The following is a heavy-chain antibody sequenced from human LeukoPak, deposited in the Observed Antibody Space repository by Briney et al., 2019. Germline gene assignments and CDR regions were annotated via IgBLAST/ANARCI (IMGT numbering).Heavy chain of an antibody. CDR3: ARDSGSRDSSGYYAYYYYGMDV. Sequence: GGSLRLSCAASGFIFSNFGMHWVRQAPGRGLEWVAVIWHDGSDKYYADSVKGRFTISRDNSKNTLYLQMNSLRAEDTAVYYCARDSGSRDSSGYYAYYYYGMDVWGQGTTVTVSS. CDR1: GFIFSNFG. CDR2: IWHDGSDK. D-gene: IGHD3-22*01. V-gene: IGHV3-33*01. J-gene: IGHJ6*02.